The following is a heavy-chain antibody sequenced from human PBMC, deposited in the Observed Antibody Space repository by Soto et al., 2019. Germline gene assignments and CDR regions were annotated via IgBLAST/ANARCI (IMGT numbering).Heavy chain of an antibody. V-gene: IGHV3-72*01. J-gene: IGHJ4*02. CDR1: GFTFSDYY. CDR2: IRTKTNNYLT. D-gene: IGHD3-10*02. Sequence: GGSLRLSCAASGFTFSDYYMDWVRQAPGKGLEWVGRIRTKTNNYLTEYAAPVKGRFTISRDDSNNTLYLHMNSLKTEDTAVYYCTTVFSILWGQGTLVTVSS. CDR3: TTVFSIL.